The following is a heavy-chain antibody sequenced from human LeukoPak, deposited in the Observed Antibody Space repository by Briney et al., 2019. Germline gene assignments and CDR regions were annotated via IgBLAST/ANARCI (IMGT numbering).Heavy chain of an antibody. J-gene: IGHJ4*02. CDR3: ARGDFWSGYYPHGAMDY. Sequence: ASETLSLTCTVSGGSISSGSYYWSWIRQPAGKGLEWIGRIYTSGSTNYNPSLKSRVTISVDTSKNQFSLKLSSVTAADTAVYYCARGDFWSGYYPHGAMDYWGQGTLVTVSS. CDR1: GGSISSGSYY. V-gene: IGHV4-61*02. CDR2: IYTSGST. D-gene: IGHD3-3*01.